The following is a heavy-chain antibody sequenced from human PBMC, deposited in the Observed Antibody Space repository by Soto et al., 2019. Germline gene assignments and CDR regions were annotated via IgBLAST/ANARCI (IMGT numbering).Heavy chain of an antibody. CDR1: GGSISSGDYY. J-gene: IGHJ6*02. D-gene: IGHD3-10*01. CDR2: IYYSGST. V-gene: IGHV4-30-4*01. Sequence: SETLSLTCTVSGGSISSGDYYWSWIRQPPGKGLEWIGYIYYSGSTYYNPSLKSRVTISVDTSKNQFSLKLSSVTAADTAVYYCARGEVFTMVRGVKFDYYYYGMDVWGQGTTVTVS. CDR3: ARGEVFTMVRGVKFDYYYYGMDV.